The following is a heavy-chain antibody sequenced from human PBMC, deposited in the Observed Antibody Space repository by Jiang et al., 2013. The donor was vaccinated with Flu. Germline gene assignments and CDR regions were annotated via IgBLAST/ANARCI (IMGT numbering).Heavy chain of an antibody. CDR1: GYTLTELF. CDR3: ATGRDYYDSNGYYRRNYQGMDV. CDR2: FDPEEGET. Sequence: GAEVKKPGASVKVSCKVSGYTLTELFMHWVRQPPGKGLEWMGGFDPEEGETLYAQKFQGRVTVTEDTSTDTAYMELSSLRSEDTAVYYCATGRDYYDSNGYYRRNYQGMDVWGQGTTVTVSS. V-gene: IGHV1-24*01. D-gene: IGHD3-22*01. J-gene: IGHJ6*02.